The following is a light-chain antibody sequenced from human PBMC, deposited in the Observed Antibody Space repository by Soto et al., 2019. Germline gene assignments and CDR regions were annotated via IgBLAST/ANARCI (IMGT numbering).Light chain of an antibody. CDR1: NSNIGSDFY. Sequence: QLVLTQPHSVSGAPGQRVTISCTGSNSNIGSDFYVQWYQQLPGTPPKLLIYGNSYRPSGVPDRFSGSHSCSSASLAITGLQADYEADYYCQSYDSSLSAYGFGAGTKLTVL. CDR3: QSYDSSLSAYG. CDR2: GNS. V-gene: IGLV1-40*01. J-gene: IGLJ1*01.